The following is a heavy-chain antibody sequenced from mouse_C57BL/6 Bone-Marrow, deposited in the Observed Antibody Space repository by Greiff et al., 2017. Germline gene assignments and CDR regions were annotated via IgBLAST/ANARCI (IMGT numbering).Heavy chain of an antibody. CDR2: ISSGSSTI. J-gene: IGHJ1*03. D-gene: IGHD2-1*01. CDR1: GFTFSDYG. CDR3: VCPIYYGNLYWYFDV. Sequence: EVQRVESGGGLVKPGGSLKLSCAASGFTFSDYGMHWVRQAPEKGLEWVAYISSGSSTIYYADTVKGRFTISRDNAKNTLFLQMTSLRSEDTAMYYCVCPIYYGNLYWYFDVWGTGTTVTVSS. V-gene: IGHV5-17*01.